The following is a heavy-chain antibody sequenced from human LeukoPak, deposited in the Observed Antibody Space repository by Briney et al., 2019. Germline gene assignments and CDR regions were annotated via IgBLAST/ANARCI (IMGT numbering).Heavy chain of an antibody. V-gene: IGHV1-2*02. J-gene: IGHJ4*02. D-gene: IGHD6-13*01. CDR1: GYTFTGYY. Sequence: ASVKVSCKASGYTFTGYYMHWVRQAPGQGLEWMGWINPNSGGTNYAQKFQGRVTMTRDTSFSTAYMELSRLRSDDTPVYYCARGGAQQLVTIYFDYWGQGTLVTVSS. CDR2: INPNSGGT. CDR3: ARGGAQQLVTIYFDY.